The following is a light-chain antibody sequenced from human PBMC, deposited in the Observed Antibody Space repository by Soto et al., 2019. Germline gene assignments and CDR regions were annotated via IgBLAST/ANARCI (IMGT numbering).Light chain of an antibody. CDR2: EVT. V-gene: IGLV2-8*01. CDR3: TSYAGSNNYV. CDR1: SSDVGGYNY. J-gene: IGLJ1*01. Sequence: CVLTQTPSASGSPGQSVTISCTGTSSDVGGYNYVSWYQQYPGKAPKLMIYEVTKRPSGVPDRFSGSKSGNTASLTVSGLQADDEADYYCTSYAGSNNYVFGTGTKVTVL.